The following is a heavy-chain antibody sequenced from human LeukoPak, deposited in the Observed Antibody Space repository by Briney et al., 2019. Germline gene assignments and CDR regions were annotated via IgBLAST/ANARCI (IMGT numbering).Heavy chain of an antibody. D-gene: IGHD7-27*01. CDR3: VKGTGIDY. CDR1: GFTFDDYA. J-gene: IGHJ4*02. V-gene: IGHV3-9*01. CDR2: ISWNSGFI. Sequence: PGRSLRLSCAASGFTFDDYAMHWVQQAPGKGLEWVSGISWNSGFIGYADSVKGRFTISRDNAKNSLYLQMNSLRAEDTAVYYCVKGTGIDYWGQGTLVTVSS.